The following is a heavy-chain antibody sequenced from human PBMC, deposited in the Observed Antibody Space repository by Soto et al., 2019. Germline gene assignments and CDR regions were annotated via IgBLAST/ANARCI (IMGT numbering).Heavy chain of an antibody. CDR2: ISAHNGNT. CDR3: ARGRYGDY. Sequence: QVHLVQSGAEVKKPGASVKVSCQASGYAFTTYGITWVRQAPGQGLEWMGWISAHNGNTNYAQKLQGRVTVTRDTSASTAYRELTSLRSDDTAVYYCARGRYGDYWGQGALVTVSS. D-gene: IGHD4-17*01. J-gene: IGHJ4*02. V-gene: IGHV1-18*01. CDR1: GYAFTTYG.